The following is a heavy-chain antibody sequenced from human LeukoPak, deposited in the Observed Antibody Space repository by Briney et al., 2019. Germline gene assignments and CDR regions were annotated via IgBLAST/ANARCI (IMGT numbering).Heavy chain of an antibody. J-gene: IGHJ4*02. V-gene: IGHV4-39*01. CDR1: GGSISTSDYN. CDR3: ARTGMVGAADY. D-gene: IGHD2-15*01. Sequence: SETLSLTCTVSGGSISTSDYNWGCIRQPPGKGLEWIGSINYSGNTYYNPSLKSRVTISVDTSKNQFSLKLSSVTAADTAVYYCARTGMVGAADYWGQGTLATVSS. CDR2: INYSGNT.